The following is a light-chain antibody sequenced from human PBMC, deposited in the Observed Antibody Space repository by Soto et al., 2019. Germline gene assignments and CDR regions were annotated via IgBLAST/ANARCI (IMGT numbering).Light chain of an antibody. CDR1: LYNIGSKT. J-gene: IGLJ1*01. Sequence: QSVMTQPPSASANPGQRVTITCSGSLYNIGSKTVTWYQQLPGAAPKLLIYHNNQRPSGVPDRFSGSKSGTSASLAISGLQSEDEADYYCATWDDSLNGLFGPGTKV. V-gene: IGLV1-44*01. CDR2: HNN. CDR3: ATWDDSLNGL.